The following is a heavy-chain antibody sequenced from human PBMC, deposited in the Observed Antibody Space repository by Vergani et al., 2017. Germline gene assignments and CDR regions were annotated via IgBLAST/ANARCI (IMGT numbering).Heavy chain of an antibody. J-gene: IGHJ4*02. V-gene: IGHV3-74*01. Sequence: EEQLVESGGGLVQPGGSLRLSCAASGFAFDRYWMHWVRQTPEKGLVWVSRISPDGDITLNADSVKGRFTISRDNARTTLYLQLTNLRAEDPAVYYCLTGTTEPYWGQGTLITVSS. D-gene: IGHD4-17*01. CDR3: LTGTTEPY. CDR2: ISPDGDIT. CDR1: GFAFDRYW.